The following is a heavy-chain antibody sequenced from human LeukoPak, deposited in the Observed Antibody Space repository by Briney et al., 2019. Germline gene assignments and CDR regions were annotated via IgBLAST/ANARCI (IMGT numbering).Heavy chain of an antibody. J-gene: IGHJ6*03. CDR1: GGSISSYY. CDR3: AREEQWLATYYMDV. Sequence: SETLSLTCTVSGGSISSYYWSWIRRPAGKGLERIGRIYTSGSTNYNPSLKSRVTMSVDTSKNQFSLKLSPVTAADTAVYYCAREEQWLATYYMDVWGKGTTVTVSS. D-gene: IGHD6-19*01. CDR2: IYTSGST. V-gene: IGHV4-4*07.